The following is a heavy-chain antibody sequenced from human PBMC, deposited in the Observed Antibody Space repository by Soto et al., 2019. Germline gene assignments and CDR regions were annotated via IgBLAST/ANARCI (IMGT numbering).Heavy chain of an antibody. CDR3: ARDQLSSGWEAYYYYGMDV. CDR2: ISSSSSYI. CDR1: GFTFSSYS. V-gene: IGHV3-21*01. J-gene: IGHJ6*02. D-gene: IGHD6-19*01. Sequence: PGGSLRLSCAASGFTFSSYSMNWVRQAPGKGLEWVSSISSSSSYIYYADSVKGRFTISRDNAKNSLYLQMNSLRAEDTAVYYCARDQLSSGWEAYYYYGMDVWGQGTTVTVSS.